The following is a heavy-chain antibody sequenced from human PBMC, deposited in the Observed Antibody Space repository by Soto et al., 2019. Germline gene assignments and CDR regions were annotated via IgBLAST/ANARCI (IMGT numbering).Heavy chain of an antibody. CDR3: ASAQEYSSSSFDY. CDR2: ISSSSSYI. D-gene: IGHD6-13*01. CDR1: GFTFSSYS. V-gene: IGHV3-21*01. Sequence: EVQLVESGGGLVKPGGSLRLSCAASGFTFSSYSMNWVRQAPGKGLEWVSSISSSSSYIYYADSVKGRFTRSRDNAKNSLYLQMNSLRAEDRAVYYCASAQEYSSSSFDYWGQGTLVTVSS. J-gene: IGHJ4*02.